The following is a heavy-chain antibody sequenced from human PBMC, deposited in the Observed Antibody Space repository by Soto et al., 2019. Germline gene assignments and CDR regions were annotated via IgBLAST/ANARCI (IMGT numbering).Heavy chain of an antibody. V-gene: IGHV3-30*18. CDR2: VSHDGRNT. CDR1: GFTFSDYA. Sequence: VQLVESGGGVVQPGRSLRLSCAASGFTFSDYAMRWVHQAPGKGLEWVAVVSHDGRNTHYADSVKGRFTISRDSSKNTVSLEMTSLRAEDTAVYYCAKGGRQWLVTSDFNYWGQGALVTVSS. CDR3: AKGGRQWLVTSDFNY. D-gene: IGHD6-19*01. J-gene: IGHJ4*02.